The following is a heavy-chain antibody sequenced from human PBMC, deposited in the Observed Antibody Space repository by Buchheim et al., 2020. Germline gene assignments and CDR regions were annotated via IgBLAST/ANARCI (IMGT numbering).Heavy chain of an antibody. Sequence: VQLLESGGGLVQAGGSLRLSCAASGFVFSTYSMNWVRQAPGKGPEWVSILSANGGEAHYADSVQGRFTISRDTSKNTLYLQLNSLRADDTAVYYCARGASTITRHFDNWGQGTL. J-gene: IGHJ4*01. CDR2: LSANGGEA. CDR1: GFVFSTYS. D-gene: IGHD3-3*01. CDR3: ARGASTITRHFDN. V-gene: IGHV3-23*01.